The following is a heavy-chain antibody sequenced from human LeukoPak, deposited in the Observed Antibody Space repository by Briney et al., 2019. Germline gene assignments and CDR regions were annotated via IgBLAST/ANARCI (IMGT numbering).Heavy chain of an antibody. Sequence: SGPTLVKPTQTLTLTCTFSGFSLSTSGVGVGWIRQPPVKALEWLALIYWNDDKRYSPSLKSRLTITKDTSKTQVVLTMTNMDPVDTATYYCAHTTTYYDFWSGYPPYYYYYGMDVWGQGTTVTVSS. CDR2: IYWNDDK. J-gene: IGHJ6*02. V-gene: IGHV2-5*01. CDR1: GFSLSTSGVG. D-gene: IGHD3-3*01. CDR3: AHTTTYYDFWSGYPPYYYYYGMDV.